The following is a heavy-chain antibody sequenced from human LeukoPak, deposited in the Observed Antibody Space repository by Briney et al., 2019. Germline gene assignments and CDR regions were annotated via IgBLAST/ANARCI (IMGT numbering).Heavy chain of an antibody. CDR2: ISGSGGST. CDR1: GFTFSSYA. V-gene: IGHV3-23*01. Sequence: GGSLRLSCAASGFTFSSYAMSWVRQAPGKGLEWVSAISGSGGSTYYADSVKGRFTISRDNSKNTLYLQMNSLRAEDTAVYYCAKGGVTYYYDSSGYYCFDYWGQGTLVTVSS. D-gene: IGHD3-22*01. J-gene: IGHJ4*02. CDR3: AKGGVTYYYDSSGYYCFDY.